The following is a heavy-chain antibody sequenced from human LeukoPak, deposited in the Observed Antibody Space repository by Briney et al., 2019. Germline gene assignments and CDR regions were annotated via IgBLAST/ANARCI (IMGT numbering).Heavy chain of an antibody. V-gene: IGHV1-69*05. CDR3: ASWRNPTSDTAMVRAYYFDY. CDR2: IIPIFGTA. D-gene: IGHD5-18*01. J-gene: IGHJ4*02. Sequence: GASVKVSCKASGGTFSSYAISWVRQAPGQGLEWMGGIIPIFGTANYAQKFQGRVTIATDESTSTAYMELSSLRSEDTAVYYCASWRNPTSDTAMVRAYYFDYWGQGTLVTVSS. CDR1: GGTFSSYA.